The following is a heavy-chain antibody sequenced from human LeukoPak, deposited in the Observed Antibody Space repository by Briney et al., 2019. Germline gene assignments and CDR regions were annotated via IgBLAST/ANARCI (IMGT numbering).Heavy chain of an antibody. CDR1: DLTFSNYA. Sequence: GGSLRLSCAASDLTFSNYAMSWVRQSPGKGLEWVSSISASSDTTHYADSVKGRFSISRDNSKTTLWLQMNSLRAEDTAEYYCASELLVYDFWSGYDTTRAMDVWGQGTTVTVSS. V-gene: IGHV3-23*01. CDR2: ISASSDTT. CDR3: ASELLVYDFWSGYDTTRAMDV. D-gene: IGHD3-3*01. J-gene: IGHJ6*02.